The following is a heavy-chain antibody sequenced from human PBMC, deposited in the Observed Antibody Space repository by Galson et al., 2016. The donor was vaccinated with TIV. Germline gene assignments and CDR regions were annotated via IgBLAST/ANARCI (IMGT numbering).Heavy chain of an antibody. CDR3: ARAATVVGDWYFDL. CDR1: GYTFTGYY. D-gene: IGHD4-23*01. Sequence: SVKVSCKASGYTFTGYYMHWVRQAPGQGLEWMGWINPNSGGTSFAQKFQGRVTMTRDTSISTAYMELSRLRSDDTATYYCARAATVVGDWYFDLWGRGTLVPVSS. V-gene: IGHV1-2*02. CDR2: INPNSGGT. J-gene: IGHJ2*01.